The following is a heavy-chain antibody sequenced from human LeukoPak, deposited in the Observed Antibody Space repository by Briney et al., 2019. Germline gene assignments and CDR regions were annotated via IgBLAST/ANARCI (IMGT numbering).Heavy chain of an antibody. CDR3: AADSSGYDFDY. V-gene: IGHV4-39*07. D-gene: IGHD3-22*01. CDR2: IYYSGST. Sequence: SETLSLTCTVSGGSISSSSYYWGWIRQPPGKGLEWIGSIYYSGSTYYNPSLKSRVTISVDTSKNQFSLKLSSVTAADTAVYYCAADSSGYDFDYWGQGTLVTVSS. CDR1: GGSISSSSYY. J-gene: IGHJ4*02.